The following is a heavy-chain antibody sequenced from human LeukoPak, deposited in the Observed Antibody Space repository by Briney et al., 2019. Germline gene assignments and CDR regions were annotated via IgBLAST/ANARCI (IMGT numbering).Heavy chain of an antibody. V-gene: IGHV3-48*03. Sequence: PGGSLRLSCAASGFTFSSYEMNWVRQAPGKGLEWVSYISSSGSTTYYADSVKGRFTISRDNSKNTLYLQMNSLRAEDTAVYYCAKLFNDYGDYYFDYWGQGTLVTVSS. D-gene: IGHD4-17*01. CDR1: GFTFSSYE. J-gene: IGHJ4*02. CDR2: ISSSGSTT. CDR3: AKLFNDYGDYYFDY.